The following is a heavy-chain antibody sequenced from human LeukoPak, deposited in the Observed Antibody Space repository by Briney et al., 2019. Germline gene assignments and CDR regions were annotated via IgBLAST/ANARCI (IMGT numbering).Heavy chain of an antibody. Sequence: PSETLSLTCTVSGGSISSSSYYWGWIRQPPGKGLEWIVSIYYSGSTYYDPSLKSRVTISVDTSKNQFSLKLSSVTAADTAVYCCASTLPRGLLSFGDCDYWGQGTLVTVSS. V-gene: IGHV4-39*01. CDR3: ASTLPRGLLSFGDCDY. J-gene: IGHJ4*02. CDR1: GGSISSSSYY. D-gene: IGHD3-10*01. CDR2: IYYSGST.